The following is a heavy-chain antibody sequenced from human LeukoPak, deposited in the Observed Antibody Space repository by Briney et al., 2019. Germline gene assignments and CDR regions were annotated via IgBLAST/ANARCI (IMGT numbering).Heavy chain of an antibody. V-gene: IGHV4-61*02. Sequence: SETLSLTCTVSGGSISSGSYYWSWIRQPAGKGLEWIGRIYTSGSTNYNPSLKSRVTISVDTSKNQFSLKLSSVTAADTAVYYCARGPDWFDPWGQGTLVTASS. CDR3: ARGPDWFDP. J-gene: IGHJ5*02. CDR2: IYTSGST. CDR1: GGSISSGSYY.